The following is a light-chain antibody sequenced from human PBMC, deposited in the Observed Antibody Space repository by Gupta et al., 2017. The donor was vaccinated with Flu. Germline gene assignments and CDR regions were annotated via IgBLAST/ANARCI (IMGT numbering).Light chain of an antibody. J-gene: IGKJ2*01. V-gene: IGKV3-20*01. CDR1: QSVSSSY. CDR3: QQYGSSPYT. CDR2: GAS. Sequence: EIVLTQSPGTLSLSPGERATLSCRASQSVSSSYLAWYQQKPGQAPRLLIYGASSRATGIPDRCSGSGSGTDFTLTIRRLEPEDFAVYYCQQYGSSPYTFGQGTKLEIK.